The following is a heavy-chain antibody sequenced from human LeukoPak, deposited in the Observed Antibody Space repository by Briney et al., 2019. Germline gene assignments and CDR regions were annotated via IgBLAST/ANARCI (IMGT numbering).Heavy chain of an antibody. CDR3: ARGVYMDV. V-gene: IGHV1-18*01. D-gene: IGHD3-16*01. J-gene: IGHJ6*03. CDR1: GYTFTSYS. Sequence: ASLKVSCKTSGYTFTSYSISWVRQAPGQGLEWMGWVSAYNGNTNYAQKVQGRVTMTTDTSASTAYMELRSLRSDDTAMYYCARGVYMDVWGKGTTVTVSS. CDR2: VSAYNGNT.